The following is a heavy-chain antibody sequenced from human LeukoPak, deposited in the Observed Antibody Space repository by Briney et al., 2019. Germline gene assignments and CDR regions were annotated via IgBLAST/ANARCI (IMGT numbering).Heavy chain of an antibody. CDR2: IYHSGST. CDR3: ASTMVRGVHYYYYMDV. J-gene: IGHJ6*03. CDR1: GYSISSGYY. V-gene: IGHV4-38-2*02. Sequence: PSETLSLTCTVSGYSISSGYYWGWIRQPPGKGLEWIGSIYHSGSTYYNPSLKSRVTISVDTSKNQFSLKLSSVTAADTAVYYCASTMVRGVHYYYYMDVWGKGTTVTVSS. D-gene: IGHD3-10*01.